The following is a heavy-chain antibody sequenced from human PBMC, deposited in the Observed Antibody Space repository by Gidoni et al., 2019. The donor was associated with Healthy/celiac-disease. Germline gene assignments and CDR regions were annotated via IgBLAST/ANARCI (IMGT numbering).Heavy chain of an antibody. CDR1: GFTFSSYW. CDR3: ARDNIDSFNY. CDR2: VSSDGSST. Sequence: EVQLVESGGGFVQTGGSLRLPCAASGFTFSSYWMHWVRQAPGKGLVWVSRVSSDGSSTSYADSVKGRFTISRDNAKNTLYLQMNSLRAEDTAVYYCARDNIDSFNYWGQGTLVTVSS. J-gene: IGHJ4*02. V-gene: IGHV3-74*01.